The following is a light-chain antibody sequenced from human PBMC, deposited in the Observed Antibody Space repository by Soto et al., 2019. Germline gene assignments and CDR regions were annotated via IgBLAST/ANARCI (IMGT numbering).Light chain of an antibody. J-gene: IGKJ2*01. V-gene: IGKV2-28*01. CDR2: LGS. CDR3: MQALQPPPA. Sequence: DIVMTQSPLSLPVTPGEPASISCRSSQTLLHSNGYNYLDWYLQKPGQPPQLLFYLGSSRASGVPDRFSGSGSGTDFTLKISRVEAVDVGVYYCMQALQPPPAFGQGTKLEIK. CDR1: QTLLHSNGYNY.